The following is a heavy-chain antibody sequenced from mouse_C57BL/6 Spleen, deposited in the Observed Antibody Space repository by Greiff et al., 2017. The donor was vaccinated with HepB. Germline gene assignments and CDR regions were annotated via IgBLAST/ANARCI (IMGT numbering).Heavy chain of an antibody. CDR3: ARGGLLWVRGYFDV. J-gene: IGHJ1*03. Sequence: VQLKESGPELVKPGASVKISCKASGYSFTDYNMNWVKQSNGKSLEWIGVINPNYGTTSYNQKFKGKATLTVDQSSSTAYMQLNSLTSENSAVYYCARGGLLWVRGYFDVWGTGTTVTVSS. V-gene: IGHV1-39*01. CDR1: GYSFTDYN. D-gene: IGHD2-14*01. CDR2: INPNYGTT.